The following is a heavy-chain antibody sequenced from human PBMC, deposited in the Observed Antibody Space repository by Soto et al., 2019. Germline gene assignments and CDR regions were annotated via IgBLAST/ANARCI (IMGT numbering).Heavy chain of an antibody. V-gene: IGHV3-33*08. CDR1: GFTFRNFG. CDR2: IWYDGSSK. CDR3: ARDFHDFWTGPSSWAMDV. D-gene: IGHD3-3*01. Sequence: GESLRLSCAASGFTFRNFGLHWVRQAPGKGLEWVAFIWYDGSSKYYEDSVKGRFAVSRDNSRNTLYLQMNSLRAEDTAVYYCARDFHDFWTGPSSWAMDVWGQGTTVTVSS. J-gene: IGHJ6*02.